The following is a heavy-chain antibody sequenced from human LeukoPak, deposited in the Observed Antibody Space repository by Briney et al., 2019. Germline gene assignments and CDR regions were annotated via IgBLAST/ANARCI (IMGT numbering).Heavy chain of an antibody. CDR1: GGSISSYY. D-gene: IGHD1-26*01. V-gene: IGHV4-59*07. Sequence: NPSDTLSLPCTVSGGSISSYYWSWLRQPPGKGLEWVAYIYYSGRTNYNPSLKGRVTISVDTSKNQFSLKLSAVTAADTAVYYCARGATSLSYFDSRGQGTLVTVSS. CDR3: ARGATSLSYFDS. J-gene: IGHJ4*02. CDR2: IYYSGRT.